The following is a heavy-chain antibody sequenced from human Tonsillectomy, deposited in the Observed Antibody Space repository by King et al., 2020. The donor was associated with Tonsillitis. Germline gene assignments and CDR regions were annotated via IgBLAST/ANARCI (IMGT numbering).Heavy chain of an antibody. J-gene: IGHJ4*02. D-gene: IGHD1-26*01. CDR3: ARDVLGATHFDS. V-gene: IGHV1-69*12. CDR1: GGTFSNFA. Sequence: QLVQSGAEVKKPGSSVKVSCKASGGTFSNFAISWVRQAPGQGLEWMGGIIPIFGTAKYAQKFQGRVTITADESTSTAYMDLSSLRSEDTAVYYCARDVLGATHFDSWGQGTLVTVSS. CDR2: IIPIFGTA.